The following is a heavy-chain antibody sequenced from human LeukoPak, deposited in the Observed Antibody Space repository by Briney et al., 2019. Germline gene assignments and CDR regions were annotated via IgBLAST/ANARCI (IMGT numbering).Heavy chain of an antibody. Sequence: GGSLRLSCAASGFTFSSYSMNWVRQAPGKGLEWVSSISSSSSYIYYADSVKGRFTISRDNAKNSLYLQMNSLRAEDTAVYYCAGRKWPVGDFDYWGQGTLVTVSS. CDR1: GFTFSSYS. V-gene: IGHV3-21*01. D-gene: IGHD6-19*01. CDR2: ISSSSSYI. J-gene: IGHJ4*02. CDR3: AGRKWPVGDFDY.